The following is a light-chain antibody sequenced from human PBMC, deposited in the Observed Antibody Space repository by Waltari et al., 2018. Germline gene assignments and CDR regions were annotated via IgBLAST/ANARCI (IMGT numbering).Light chain of an antibody. CDR1: NIESES. J-gene: IGLJ3*02. V-gene: IGLV3-21*02. CDR3: QLWDTSNDRVV. CDR2: DDS. Sequence: SIMLSQPPSMSVAPGQTARITCGGNNIESESVHWYQQKPGQAPLVVLYDDSARPSGIPSRVSGSNSGNKATRTISRVEAGDEADYYCQLWDTSNDRVVFGGGT.